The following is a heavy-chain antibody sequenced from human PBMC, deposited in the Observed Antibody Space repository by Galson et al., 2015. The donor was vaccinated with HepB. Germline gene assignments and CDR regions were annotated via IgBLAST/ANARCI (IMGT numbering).Heavy chain of an antibody. Sequence: SVKVSCKVSGYTLTELSMHWVRQAPGKGLEWMGGFDPEDGETICAQKFQGRVTMTEDTSTDTAYMELSSLRSEDTAVYYCATGYSSSRWGEYYGMDVWGQGTTVTVSS. J-gene: IGHJ6*02. CDR3: ATGYSSSRWGEYYGMDV. V-gene: IGHV1-24*01. CDR2: FDPEDGET. CDR1: GYTLTELS. D-gene: IGHD6-13*01.